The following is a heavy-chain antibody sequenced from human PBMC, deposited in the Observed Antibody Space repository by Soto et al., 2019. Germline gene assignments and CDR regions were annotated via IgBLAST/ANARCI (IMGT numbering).Heavy chain of an antibody. J-gene: IGHJ6*02. D-gene: IGHD2-15*01. CDR2: IWYDGSNK. CDR3: AKDRPADTNYYYYGMDV. Sequence: GGSLRLSCAASGFTFSSYGMHWVRQAPGKGLEWVAVIWYDGSNKYYADSVKGRFTISRDNSKNTLYLQMNSLRAEDTAVYYCAKDRPADTNYYYYGMDVWGQGTTVTVSS. CDR1: GFTFSSYG. V-gene: IGHV3-33*06.